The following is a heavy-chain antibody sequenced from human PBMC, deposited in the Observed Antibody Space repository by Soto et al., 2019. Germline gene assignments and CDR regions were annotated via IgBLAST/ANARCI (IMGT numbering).Heavy chain of an antibody. J-gene: IGHJ5*02. D-gene: IGHD3-10*01. V-gene: IGHV1-24*01. CDR2: FDPEDGET. CDR3: ATATGIRVWFDP. CDR1: GYTLTELS. Sequence: ASVKVSCKVSGYTLTELSMHWVRQAPGKGLEWMGGFDPEDGETIYAQKFQGRVTMTEDTSTDTAYMELSGLRSEDTAVYYCATATGIRVWFDPWGQGTLVTVSS.